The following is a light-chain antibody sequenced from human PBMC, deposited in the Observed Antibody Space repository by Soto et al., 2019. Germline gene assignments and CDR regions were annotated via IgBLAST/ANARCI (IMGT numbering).Light chain of an antibody. V-gene: IGKV1-5*01. CDR2: HAS. CDR3: QQYNSYS. CDR1: QSISGG. Sequence: DLQMTQSPSTLSASVGDRVTIACRASQSISGGLAWYQQKPGTAPKVLIYHASNLQSGVPSRFSGSGSGTEFTLTISSLQPDDFATYYCQQYNSYSFGQGTKVDIK. J-gene: IGKJ1*01.